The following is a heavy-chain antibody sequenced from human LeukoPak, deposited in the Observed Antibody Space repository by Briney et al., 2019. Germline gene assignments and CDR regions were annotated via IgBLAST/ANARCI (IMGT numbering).Heavy chain of an antibody. V-gene: IGHV3-20*04. Sequence: PGGSLRLSCAASGFTFDDYGMSWVRQAPGKGLEWVSGINWNGGSTGYADSVKGRFTISRDNAKNSLYLQMNSLRAEDTALYYCAGDAVYDFWSGYYPYYYYMDVWGKGTTVTVSS. CDR1: GFTFDDYG. CDR3: AGDAVYDFWSGYYPYYYYMDV. J-gene: IGHJ6*03. CDR2: INWNGGST. D-gene: IGHD3-3*01.